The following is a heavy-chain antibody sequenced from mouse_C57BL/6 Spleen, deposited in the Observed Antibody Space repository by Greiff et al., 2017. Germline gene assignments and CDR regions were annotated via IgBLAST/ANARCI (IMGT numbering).Heavy chain of an antibody. D-gene: IGHD1-1*01. V-gene: IGHV1-69*01. J-gene: IGHJ1*03. Sequence: QVQLQQPGAELVMPGASVKLSCKASGYTFTSYWMHWVKQRPGQGLEWIGEIDPSDSYTNYNQKFKGKSTFTVDKSSSTAYMQLSSLTSEDSAVYYCARSGIYYGSVCWYFDDWGTGTTVTVSS. CDR2: IDPSDSYT. CDR1: GYTFTSYW. CDR3: ARSGIYYGSVCWYFDD.